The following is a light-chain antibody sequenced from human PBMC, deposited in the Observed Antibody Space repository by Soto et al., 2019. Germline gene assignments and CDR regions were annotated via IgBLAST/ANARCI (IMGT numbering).Light chain of an antibody. V-gene: IGKV1-39*01. J-gene: IGKJ1*01. CDR3: QQSYRFPRT. CDR1: QSISEY. CDR2: EAS. Sequence: DIQMTQSPSSLSASVGDTVTFTCRASQSISEYLNWYQQKPGKAPRLLIYEASNLDNGVPSRFSGSGSGTTFTLTIRSLQPEDFATYYCQQSYRFPRTFGQGTKVEV.